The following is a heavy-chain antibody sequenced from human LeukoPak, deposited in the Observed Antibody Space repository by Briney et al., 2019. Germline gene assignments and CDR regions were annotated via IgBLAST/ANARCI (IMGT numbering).Heavy chain of an antibody. CDR3: ARGYAGWGY. Sequence: GGSLTLSCAVSGFTFSDYWMAWVRQAPGKGLEWVAHINHDGSAKKYVDSVKGRFIISRDNAKNSVCLQVNSLRDEDTAVYYCARGYAGWGYWGQGTLVTVSS. CDR1: GFTFSDYW. D-gene: IGHD3-16*01. J-gene: IGHJ4*02. CDR2: INHDGSAK. V-gene: IGHV3-7*04.